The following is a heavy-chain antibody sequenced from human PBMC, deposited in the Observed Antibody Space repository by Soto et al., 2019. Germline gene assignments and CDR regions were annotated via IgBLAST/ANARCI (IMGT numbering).Heavy chain of an antibody. CDR2: INHTGGT. J-gene: IGHJ5*02. Sequence: PSVTLSLTCAVYGGSVNGYYWNWIRQPPGKGLKWIGEINHTGGTHYNPSLKSRVTMSVDTSKNQFSLRLSSVTAADTAIYYCATRITVFGLLIPPFDPWGQGTQVTVFS. V-gene: IGHV4-34*01. CDR1: GGSVNGYY. D-gene: IGHD3-3*01. CDR3: ATRITVFGLLIPPFDP.